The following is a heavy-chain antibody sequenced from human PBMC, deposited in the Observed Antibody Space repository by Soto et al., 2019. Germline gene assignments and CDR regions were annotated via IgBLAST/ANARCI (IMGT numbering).Heavy chain of an antibody. Sequence: PSETLSLTCTVSGGSISSSSYYWGWIRQPPGKGLEWIGSIYYSGSTYYNPSLKSRVTISVDTSKNQFSLKLSSVTAADTAVYYCASHGSGSYYKSSYYYGMDVWGQGTTVT. CDR1: GGSISSSSYY. J-gene: IGHJ6*02. D-gene: IGHD3-10*01. V-gene: IGHV4-39*01. CDR3: ASHGSGSYYKSSYYYGMDV. CDR2: IYYSGST.